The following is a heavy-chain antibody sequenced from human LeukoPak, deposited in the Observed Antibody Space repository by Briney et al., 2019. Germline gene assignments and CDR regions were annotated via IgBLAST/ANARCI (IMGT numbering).Heavy chain of an antibody. V-gene: IGHV3-11*01. J-gene: IGHJ6*02. Sequence: GGSLRLSCAASGFTFSDFYMTWIRQAPGKGLEWVSYISNSGSTIYYADSVKGRFAISRDNSKNTLDLQMNSLRAEDTAIYYCAKSFHSSGWFYYYGMDVWGQGTTVTVSS. CDR3: AKSFHSSGWFYYYGMDV. CDR2: ISNSGSTI. CDR1: GFTFSDFY. D-gene: IGHD6-19*01.